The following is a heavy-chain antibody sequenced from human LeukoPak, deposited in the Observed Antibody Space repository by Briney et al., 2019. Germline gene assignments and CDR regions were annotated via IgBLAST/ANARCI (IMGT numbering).Heavy chain of an antibody. CDR1: GFTVSGNY. CDR2: IYSGGST. Sequence: GGSLRLSCAASGFTVSGNYMSWVRQAPGKGLEWVSVIYSGGSTYYADSVKGRFTISRDNSKNTLYLQMNSLRAEDTAVYYCARDLCSSSSFAPLRYWGQGTLVTVSS. D-gene: IGHD6-6*01. J-gene: IGHJ4*02. V-gene: IGHV3-66*02. CDR3: ARDLCSSSSFAPLRY.